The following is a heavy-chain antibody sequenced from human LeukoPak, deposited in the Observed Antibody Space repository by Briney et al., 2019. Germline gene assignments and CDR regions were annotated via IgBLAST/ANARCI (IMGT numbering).Heavy chain of an antibody. CDR1: GFTFSSSA. Sequence: PAGGSLRLSCAASGFTFSSSAMSWVRQAPGKGLEWVSGISVTGGNTYYADSVKGRFTISRDISKNTLYLQMNSLRAEDTAGYYCAKDLKGFDYWGQGTLVTVSS. CDR3: AKDLKGFDY. V-gene: IGHV3-23*01. J-gene: IGHJ4*02. CDR2: ISVTGGNT.